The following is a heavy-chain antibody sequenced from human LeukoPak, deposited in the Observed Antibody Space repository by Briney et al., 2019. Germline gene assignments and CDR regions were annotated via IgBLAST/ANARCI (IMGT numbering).Heavy chain of an antibody. V-gene: IGHV3-30*02. D-gene: IGHD6-19*01. CDR3: ARILDSAWGELGY. J-gene: IGHJ4*02. CDR2: IRSDGSNK. CDR1: GFTFRTYG. Sequence: GGSLRLSCEASGFTFRTYGMHWVRQAPGKGLEWMAFIRSDGSNKYYADSVKGRFTISRDNSKNTLYLQMNSLRAEDTAVYYCARILDSAWGELGYWGQGTLVTVSS.